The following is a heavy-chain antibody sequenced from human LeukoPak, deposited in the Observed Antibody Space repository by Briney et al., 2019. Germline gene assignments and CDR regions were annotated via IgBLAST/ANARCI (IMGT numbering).Heavy chain of an antibody. J-gene: IGHJ4*02. V-gene: IGHV4-34*01. CDR2: INHSGST. D-gene: IGHD3-3*01. Sequence: SETLSLTCAVYGGSFSGYYWSWIRQPPGKGLEWIGEINHSGSTDYNSSLKSRVTISVDTSKNQFSLKLSSVTAADTAVYYCARGQRKTIFGVVHLRWGFDYWGQGTLVTVSS. CDR3: ARGQRKTIFGVVHLRWGFDY. CDR1: GGSFSGYY.